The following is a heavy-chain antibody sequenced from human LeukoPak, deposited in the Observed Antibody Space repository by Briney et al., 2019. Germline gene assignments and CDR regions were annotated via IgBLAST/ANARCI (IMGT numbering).Heavy chain of an antibody. J-gene: IGHJ4*02. CDR1: GGSISSSSYY. CDR3: ARQTGSGLFTLP. Sequence: SETLSLTCTVSGGSISSSSYYWGWIRQPRGKGLEWIGSIYYTGNTYYNASLKSRVTISIKTAKNRVSLRLTSVTATDTAMYYCARQTGSGLFTLPGGQGTLVTVSS. V-gene: IGHV4-39*01. D-gene: IGHD3/OR15-3a*01. CDR2: IYYTGNT.